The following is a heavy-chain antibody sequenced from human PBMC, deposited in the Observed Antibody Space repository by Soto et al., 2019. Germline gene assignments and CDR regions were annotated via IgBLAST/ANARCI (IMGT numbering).Heavy chain of an antibody. J-gene: IGHJ4*02. Sequence: PGGSLRLSCAASGFTFSSYGMHWVRQAPGKGLEWVAVIWYDGSNKYYADSVKGRFTISRDNSKNTLYLQMNSLRAEDTAVYYCATYQLSYPPGYYWGQGTLVTVSS. CDR2: IWYDGSNK. V-gene: IGHV3-33*01. D-gene: IGHD3-10*01. CDR3: ATYQLSYPPGYY. CDR1: GFTFSSYG.